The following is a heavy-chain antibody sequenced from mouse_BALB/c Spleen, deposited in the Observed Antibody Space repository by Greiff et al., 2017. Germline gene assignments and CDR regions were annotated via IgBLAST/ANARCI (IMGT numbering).Heavy chain of an antibody. V-gene: IGHV3-8*02. CDR1: GDSITSGY. D-gene: IGHD2-14*01. CDR2: ISYSGST. CDR3: ARDYYRYDDWYFDV. Sequence: EVQLQQSGPSLVKPSQTLSLTCSVTGDSITSGYWNWIRKFPGNKLEYMGYISYSGSTYYNPSLKSRISITRDTSKNQYYLQLNSVTTEDTATYYCARDYYRYDDWYFDVWGAGTTVTVSS. J-gene: IGHJ1*01.